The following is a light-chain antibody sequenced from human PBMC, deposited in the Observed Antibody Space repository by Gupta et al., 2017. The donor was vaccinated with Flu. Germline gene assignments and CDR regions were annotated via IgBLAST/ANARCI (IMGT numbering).Light chain of an antibody. V-gene: IGKV1-33*01. CDR1: QGISNY. CDR3: QQYHNPPWT. CDR2: DAS. J-gene: IGKJ1*01. Sequence: PSSLSAAVGDRLTITCQASQGISNYLDWFPQKPGKAPKLLIYDASTLEKGVPSRFSGGGSGTDFTFTISSLQPEEFGTYYCQQYHNPPWTLGQGTQVEIK.